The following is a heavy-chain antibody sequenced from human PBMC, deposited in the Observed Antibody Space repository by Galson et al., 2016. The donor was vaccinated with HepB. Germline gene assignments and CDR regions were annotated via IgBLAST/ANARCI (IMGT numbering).Heavy chain of an antibody. J-gene: IGHJ4*02. CDR2: IWYGGTN. CDR3: ARDCWRGGCST. V-gene: IGHV3-33*01. CDR1: GFSFSWNG. Sequence: SLRLSCAASGFSFSWNGMHWVRQAPGKGLEWVAVIWYGGTNYADSVKGRFTISRDNSKNMLYLQMNSLRAEDTAVYYCARDCWRGGCSTWGQGTLVTVSS. D-gene: IGHD2-15*01.